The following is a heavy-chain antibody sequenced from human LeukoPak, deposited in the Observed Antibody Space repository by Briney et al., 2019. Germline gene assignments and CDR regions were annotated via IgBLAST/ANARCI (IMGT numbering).Heavy chain of an antibody. CDR2: IWHDGSNK. Sequence: GGSLRLSCADSGFTFSSYGMHWVRQAPGKGLEWVAVIWHDGSNKYYADSVKGRFTISRDNPKNTLYLQMNSLRAEDTAVYYCARSPMVRGVTTAFDIWGQGTMVIVSS. V-gene: IGHV3-33*08. CDR1: GFTFSSYG. CDR3: ARSPMVRGVTTAFDI. J-gene: IGHJ3*02. D-gene: IGHD3-10*01.